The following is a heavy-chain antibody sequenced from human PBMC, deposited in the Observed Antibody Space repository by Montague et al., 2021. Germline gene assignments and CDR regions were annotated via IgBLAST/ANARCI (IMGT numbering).Heavy chain of an antibody. CDR2: IYSSGNT. CDR1: GFTVSSNY. D-gene: IGHD3-22*01. V-gene: IGHV3-53*01. Sequence: SLRLSCAASGFTVSSNYMSWVRQAPGQGLEWVSLIYSSGNTNYADSVKDRFTISRDNSKNMVYPQMNSLRAEDTAVYFCARHFDRSGYRHFDIWGQGTMVTVSS. J-gene: IGHJ3*02. CDR3: ARHFDRSGYRHFDI.